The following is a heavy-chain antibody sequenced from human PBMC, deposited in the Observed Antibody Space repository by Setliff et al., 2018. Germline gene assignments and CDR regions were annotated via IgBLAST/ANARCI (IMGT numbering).Heavy chain of an antibody. CDR2: IYYSGAT. V-gene: IGHV4-59*01. D-gene: IGHD3-22*01. Sequence: SETLSLTCSVSGDSINPYYWTWIRQPPGKGPEWIGFIYYSGATTYNPSLKSRVTISVDTSKNQFSLNLNSVTAADTAVYYCARYRNYFDSSGQTQYYFDYWGQGTLVTSPQ. CDR3: ARYRNYFDSSGQTQYYFDY. J-gene: IGHJ4*02. CDR1: GDSINPYY.